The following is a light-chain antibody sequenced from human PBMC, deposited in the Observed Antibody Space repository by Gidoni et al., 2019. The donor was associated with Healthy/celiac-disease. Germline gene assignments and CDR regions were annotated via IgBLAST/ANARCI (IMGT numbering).Light chain of an antibody. CDR3: QQSYSTPRLT. V-gene: IGKV1-39*01. Sequence: DIQMTQSPSSLSASVGDRVTITCRASQSISSYLNWYQQKPGKAPKLLIYAASSLQSGVPSRFSGSGYGTDFTLTISSLQPEDFATYYCQQSYSTPRLTFGGGTKVEIK. CDR1: QSISSY. J-gene: IGKJ4*01. CDR2: AAS.